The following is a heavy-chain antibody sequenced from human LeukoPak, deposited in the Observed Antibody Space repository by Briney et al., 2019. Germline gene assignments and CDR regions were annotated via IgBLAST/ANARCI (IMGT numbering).Heavy chain of an antibody. CDR2: IYYSGSA. Sequence: SETLSLTCTVSGGSISSSTNYWGWIRQPPGKGLEWIGNIYYSGSAYSSLKSRVTMSVDTSRNQFSLKLSSVTAADTAVYYCAGGFRYYYYYYMDVWGKGTTVTVSS. V-gene: IGHV4-39*07. CDR1: GGSISSSTNY. D-gene: IGHD3-16*01. J-gene: IGHJ6*03. CDR3: AGGFRYYYYYYMDV.